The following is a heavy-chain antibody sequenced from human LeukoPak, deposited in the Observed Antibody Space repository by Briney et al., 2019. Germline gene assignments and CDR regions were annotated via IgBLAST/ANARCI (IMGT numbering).Heavy chain of an antibody. CDR1: GYTFTSYA. D-gene: IGHD3-9*01. J-gene: IGHJ4*02. Sequence: GASVKVSCKASGYTFTSYAMNWVRQAPGQGLEWMGWINTNTGNPTYAQGFTGRFAFSLDTSVSTAYLQISSLKAEDTAVYYCARDGMYYDILTGYYRNFDYWGQGTLVTVSS. V-gene: IGHV7-4-1*02. CDR3: ARDGMYYDILTGYYRNFDY. CDR2: INTNTGNP.